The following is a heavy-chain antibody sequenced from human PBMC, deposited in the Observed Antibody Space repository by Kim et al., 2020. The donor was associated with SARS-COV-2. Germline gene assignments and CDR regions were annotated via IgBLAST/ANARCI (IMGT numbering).Heavy chain of an antibody. CDR1: GFSLSTSGVG. CDR2: IYWDDDK. Sequence: SGPTLVNPTQTLTLTCTFSGFSLSTSGVGVGWIRQPPGKALEWLALIYWDDDKHYSPSLKSRLTITKDTSKNQVVLTMTDMDPVDTATFYCAQVVGATTGLWTRGYFKSWGQGALVTVSS. D-gene: IGHD1-26*01. J-gene: IGHJ4*02. V-gene: IGHV2-5*02. CDR3: AQVVGATTGLWTRGYFKS.